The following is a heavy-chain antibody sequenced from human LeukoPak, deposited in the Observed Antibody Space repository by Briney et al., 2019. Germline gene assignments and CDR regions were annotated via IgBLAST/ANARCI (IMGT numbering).Heavy chain of an antibody. CDR3: ARSGGTVTDNFDY. CDR2: IKQDGSEK. V-gene: IGHV3-7*01. Sequence: GGSLRLSCAASGFTFSSYWMSWVRQAPGKGLEWVANIKQDGSEKYYVDSVKGRFTISRDSAKNSLYLQMNSLRAEDTAVYYCARSGGTVTDNFDYWGQGTLVTVSS. CDR1: GFTFSSYW. J-gene: IGHJ4*02. D-gene: IGHD4-4*01.